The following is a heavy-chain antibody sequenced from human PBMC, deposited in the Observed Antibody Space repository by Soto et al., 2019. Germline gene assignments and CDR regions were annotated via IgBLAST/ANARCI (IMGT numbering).Heavy chain of an antibody. Sequence: QVQLQESGPGLVKPSQTLSLTCTVSGGSISSGGYYWSWIRQHPGKGLEWIGYIYYSGRTYYNPSLKSRVTISVDTSKNQFYLKLSSVTAAETAVYHCARVDTASTFDYWGQGTLVTVSS. J-gene: IGHJ4*02. D-gene: IGHD5-18*01. CDR2: IYYSGRT. CDR3: ARVDTASTFDY. V-gene: IGHV4-31*03. CDR1: GGSISSGGYY.